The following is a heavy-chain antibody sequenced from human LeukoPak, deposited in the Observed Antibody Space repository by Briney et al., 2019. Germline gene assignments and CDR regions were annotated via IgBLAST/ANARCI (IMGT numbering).Heavy chain of an antibody. J-gene: IGHJ4*02. CDR3: ARVLRSSGSPDY. V-gene: IGHV4-31*03. CDR2: IYYSGST. Sequence: SETLSLTCTVSGGSISSADYYWSWIRQHPGKGLEWIGYIYYSGSTYYNPSLKSRVTISVDTSKNQFSLKLSSVTAADTAVYYCARVLRSSGSPDYWGQGTLVTVSS. D-gene: IGHD3-22*01. CDR1: GGSISSADYY.